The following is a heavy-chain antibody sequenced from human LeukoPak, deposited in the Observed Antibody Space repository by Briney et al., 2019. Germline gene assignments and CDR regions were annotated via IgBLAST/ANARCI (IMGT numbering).Heavy chain of an antibody. J-gene: IGHJ4*02. CDR1: GGSFSPYY. Sequence: SETLSLTCTVYGGSFSPYYWNWIRQPPGKGLEWIGEINHRGSTTYNPSLKSRVTISLDTSKNQFSLKLSSVTAADTAVYCCARVGLDWGSIDYWGQGTLVTVSS. D-gene: IGHD3/OR15-3a*01. CDR3: ARVGLDWGSIDY. CDR2: INHRGST. V-gene: IGHV4-34*01.